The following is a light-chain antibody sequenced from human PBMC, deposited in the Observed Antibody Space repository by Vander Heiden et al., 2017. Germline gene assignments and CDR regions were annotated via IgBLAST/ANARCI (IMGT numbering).Light chain of an antibody. J-gene: IGKJ4*01. CDR3: QQTNSCPFT. V-gene: IGKV1-12*02. Sequence: QVAQSPASVSASAGERVTITCRASQGFSSWLAWYQQKPGQAPKLLIYAASSWPSGVPSRFRGSGSETEFSLTISSLQPEDFAAYYCQQTNSCPFTFGGGTKVEI. CDR1: QGFSSW. CDR2: AAS.